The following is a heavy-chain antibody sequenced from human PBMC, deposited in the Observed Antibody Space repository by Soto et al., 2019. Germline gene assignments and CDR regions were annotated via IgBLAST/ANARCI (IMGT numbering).Heavy chain of an antibody. Sequence: PGGSLRLSCAASGFTFSSYGMNWVRQAPGKGLEWVSYISSSSTTIYYADSVKGRFTIFRDNAKNSLYLQLNSLRDEDTAVYYCAKGPAIVLVPAAMNYYYGMDVWGQGTTVTVSS. J-gene: IGHJ6*02. V-gene: IGHV3-48*02. CDR3: AKGPAIVLVPAAMNYYYGMDV. CDR1: GFTFSSYG. CDR2: ISSSSTTI. D-gene: IGHD2-2*01.